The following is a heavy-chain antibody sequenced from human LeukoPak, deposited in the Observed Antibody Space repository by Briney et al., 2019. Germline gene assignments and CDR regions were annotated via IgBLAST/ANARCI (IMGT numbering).Heavy chain of an antibody. CDR2: IIPIFGTA. V-gene: IGHV1-69*13. J-gene: IGHJ4*02. CDR3: AREAPRAYYYDSSGSYSY. CDR1: GGTFSSYA. Sequence: ASVKVSCKASGGTFSSYAISWVRQAPGQGLEWMGGIIPIFGTANYAQKFQGSVTITADESTSTAYMELSSLRSEDTAVYYCAREAPRAYYYDSSGSYSYWGQGTLVTVSS. D-gene: IGHD3-22*01.